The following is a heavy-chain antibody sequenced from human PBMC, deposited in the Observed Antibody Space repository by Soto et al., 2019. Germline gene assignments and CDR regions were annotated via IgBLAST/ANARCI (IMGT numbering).Heavy chain of an antibody. CDR2: IYYSGST. CDR1: GVSVSSGSYY. Sequence: PSETLSLTCTVSGVSVSSGSYYWSWIRQPPGKGLEWIGYIYYSGSTKYNPSLKSRVTISVDTSKNQFSLKLSSVTAADTAVYYCARDRDIVVVPAAIGLTRCGMDVWGQGTTVTVSS. V-gene: IGHV4-61*01. CDR3: ARDRDIVVVPAAIGLTRCGMDV. D-gene: IGHD2-2*01. J-gene: IGHJ6*02.